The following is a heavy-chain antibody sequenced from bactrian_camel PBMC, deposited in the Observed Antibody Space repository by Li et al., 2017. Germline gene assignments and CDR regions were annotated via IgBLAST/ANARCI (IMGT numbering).Heavy chain of an antibody. CDR3: AKDGTTVHARIEYDV. Sequence: HVQLVESGGDSVQAGGSLRLSCVASGATDSINGMGWFRQAPGKEREGIAAIYVGAGTTFYADSVKGRFTISRDNDKNTLYLQLASLKTEDTAMYYCAKDGTTVHARIEYDVWGQGTQVTVS. V-gene: IGHV3S1*01. D-gene: IGHD1*01. J-gene: IGHJ4*01. CDR1: GATDSING. CDR2: IYVGAGTT.